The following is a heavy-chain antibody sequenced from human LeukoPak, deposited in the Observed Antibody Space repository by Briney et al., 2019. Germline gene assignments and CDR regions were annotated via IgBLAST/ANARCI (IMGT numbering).Heavy chain of an antibody. CDR1: GGSTSSYY. J-gene: IGHJ4*02. D-gene: IGHD6-19*01. V-gene: IGHV4-59*12. Sequence: PSETLSLTCTVSGGSTSSYYWSWIRQPPGKGLEWIGYIYYSGSTNYNPSLKSRVTISVDTSKNQFSLKLSSVTAADTAVYYCARTRYSSGWYHYWGQGTLVTVSS. CDR3: ARTRYSSGWYHY. CDR2: IYYSGST.